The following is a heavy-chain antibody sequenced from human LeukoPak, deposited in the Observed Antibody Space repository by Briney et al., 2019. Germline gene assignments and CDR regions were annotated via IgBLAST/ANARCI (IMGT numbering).Heavy chain of an antibody. CDR1: GGSISSSSYY. Sequence: PSETLSLTCTVSGGSISSSSYYWGWIRQPPGKGLEWIGSIYYSGSTYYNPSLKSRVTISVDTSKNQFSLKLSSVTAADTAVYYCARVFKGGSAVVGHGVDYWGQGTLVTVSS. CDR3: ARVFKGGSAVVGHGVDY. J-gene: IGHJ4*02. CDR2: IYYSGST. D-gene: IGHD2-15*01. V-gene: IGHV4-39*07.